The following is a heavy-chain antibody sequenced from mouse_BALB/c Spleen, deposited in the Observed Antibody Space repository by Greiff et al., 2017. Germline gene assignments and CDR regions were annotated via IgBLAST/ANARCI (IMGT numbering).Heavy chain of an antibody. D-gene: IGHD1-1*01. Sequence: VQLQQSGPELVKPGASVKMSCKASGYTFTSYVMHWVKPKPGQGLEWIGYINPYNDGTKYNEKFKGKATLTSDKSSSTAYMELSSLTSEDSAVYYCATYYYGSSSYFDYWGQGTTLTVSS. CDR3: ATYYYGSSSYFDY. CDR1: GYTFTSYV. CDR2: INPYNDGT. J-gene: IGHJ2*01. V-gene: IGHV1-14*01.